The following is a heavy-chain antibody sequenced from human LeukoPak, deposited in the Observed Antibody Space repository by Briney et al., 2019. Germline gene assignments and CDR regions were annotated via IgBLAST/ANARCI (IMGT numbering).Heavy chain of an antibody. Sequence: GGSLRLSCVASGFTFSSHEMTWVRQTPGKGLEWVSYISSSGTIMYYADSVKGRFTISRDNAKNSLYLQMNSLRVEDTALYYCARGAVAGTPPVDYWGQGTLVTVSS. V-gene: IGHV3-48*03. J-gene: IGHJ4*02. CDR2: ISSSGTIM. D-gene: IGHD6-19*01. CDR1: GFTFSSHE. CDR3: ARGAVAGTPPVDY.